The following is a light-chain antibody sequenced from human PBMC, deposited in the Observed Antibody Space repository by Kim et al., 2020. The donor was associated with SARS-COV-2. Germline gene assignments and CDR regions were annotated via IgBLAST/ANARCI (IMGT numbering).Light chain of an antibody. Sequence: EIVMTQSPVTLSVSPGERAILSCRASQSVSSNLAWYQQKPGQAPRLLIYGASTRATGIPARFSGSGSGTEFTLTISSLQSEDFAVYYCQQYNNWPPYSFGQGTKLEIK. CDR1: QSVSSN. CDR3: QQYNNWPPYS. J-gene: IGKJ2*03. CDR2: GAS. V-gene: IGKV3-15*01.